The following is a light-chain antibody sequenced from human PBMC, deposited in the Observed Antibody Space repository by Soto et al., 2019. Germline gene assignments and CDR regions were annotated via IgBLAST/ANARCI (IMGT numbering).Light chain of an antibody. CDR3: QQRSNWPTLT. V-gene: IGKV3-11*01. CDR1: QSVSTY. CDR2: DAS. Sequence: EILITQSPATLSVSPGERATITCRASQSVSTYLAWYQQKPGQAPRLLIYDASNRANGIPARFSGSGSGADLTLTISSLEPEDSSAYYCQQRSNWPTLTFGEGTKVDIK. J-gene: IGKJ4*01.